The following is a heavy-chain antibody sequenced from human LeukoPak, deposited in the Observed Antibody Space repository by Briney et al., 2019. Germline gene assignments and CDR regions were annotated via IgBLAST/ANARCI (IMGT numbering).Heavy chain of an antibody. D-gene: IGHD3-10*01. Sequence: GGSLRLSCAASGFTFSSYAMHWVRQAPGKRLEWVALISYDGSHKYYADSVKGRFPISRDNSKNTLYLQMNSLRAEDTAVYYCAKVGAAGFGEPNSGDLDYWGQGTLVTVSS. CDR1: GFTFSSYA. CDR3: AKVGAAGFGEPNSGDLDY. V-gene: IGHV3-30*04. J-gene: IGHJ4*02. CDR2: ISYDGSHK.